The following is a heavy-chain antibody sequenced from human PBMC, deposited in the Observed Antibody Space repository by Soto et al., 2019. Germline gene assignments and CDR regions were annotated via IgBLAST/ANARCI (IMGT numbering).Heavy chain of an antibody. CDR3: ARALDYYDSSGRIYYFDY. V-gene: IGHV1-69*01. Sequence: QVQLVQSGAEVKKPGSSVKVSCKASGGTFSSYAISWVRQAPGQGLEWMGGIIPIFGTANYAQKFQGRVTSTADESTSTAYMELSSLRSEDTAVYYCARALDYYDSSGRIYYFDYWGQGTLVTVSS. D-gene: IGHD3-22*01. CDR2: IIPIFGTA. CDR1: GGTFSSYA. J-gene: IGHJ4*02.